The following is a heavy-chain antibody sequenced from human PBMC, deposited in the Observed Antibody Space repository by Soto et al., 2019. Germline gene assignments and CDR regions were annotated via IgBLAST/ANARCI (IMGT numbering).Heavy chain of an antibody. Sequence: GGSLRLSCEVSGFSLSGYGMHWVRQAPGKRLEWVAVIWYHGTTKNYADSVKGRFTISRDISKNTVYLQMDSLKVEDTAVYYCARDVDRTSHLNWFDPWGQGVMVTVSS. CDR1: GFSLSGYG. D-gene: IGHD5-12*01. CDR2: IWYHGTTK. CDR3: ARDVDRTSHLNWFDP. J-gene: IGHJ5*02. V-gene: IGHV3-33*01.